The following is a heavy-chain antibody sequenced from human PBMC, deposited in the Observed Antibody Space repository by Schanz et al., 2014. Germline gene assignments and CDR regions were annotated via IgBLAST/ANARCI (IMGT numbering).Heavy chain of an antibody. V-gene: IGHV3-23*01. CDR3: AKDCPSDYGDHCFDF. J-gene: IGHJ4*02. CDR1: GFTFFGSFA. CDR2: MSGSGSTA. Sequence: VQLLQSGGGLVKPGGSLRLSCAASGFTFFGSFAMSWVRQAPGKGLEWVSGMSGSGSTADYADSVKGRFTISRDNSRKTLYLQMNSLRADDTAVYYCAKDCPSDYGDHCFDFWGQGTLATVSS. D-gene: IGHD4-17*01.